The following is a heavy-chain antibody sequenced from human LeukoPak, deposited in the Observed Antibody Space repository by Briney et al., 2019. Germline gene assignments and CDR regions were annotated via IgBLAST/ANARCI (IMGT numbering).Heavy chain of an antibody. V-gene: IGHV1-46*01. CDR2: INPSGGST. CDR3: ARVDTVTTALDYGMDV. D-gene: IGHD4-17*01. Sequence: ASVKVSCKASGYTFTSYYMHWVRQAPGQGLEWMGIINPSGGSTSYAQKFQGRVTMTRDTSTSTVYMELSSLRSEDTAVYYCARVDTVTTALDYGMDVWGQGTTGTVSS. J-gene: IGHJ6*02. CDR1: GYTFTSYY.